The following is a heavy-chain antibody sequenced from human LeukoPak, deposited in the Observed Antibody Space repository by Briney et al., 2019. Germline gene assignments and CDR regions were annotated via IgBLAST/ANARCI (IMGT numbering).Heavy chain of an antibody. V-gene: IGHV3-74*01. Sequence: PGGSLRLSCAASGFTFSSYWMHWVRQAPGKGLVWVSRINSDGSSTSYADSVKGRFTISRDSAKNTLYLQMNSLRVEDTAVYYCAKDRHRGRPPHFDYWGQGNLVTVSS. CDR1: GFTFSSYW. CDR3: AKDRHRGRPPHFDY. J-gene: IGHJ4*02. CDR2: INSDGSST. D-gene: IGHD2-15*01.